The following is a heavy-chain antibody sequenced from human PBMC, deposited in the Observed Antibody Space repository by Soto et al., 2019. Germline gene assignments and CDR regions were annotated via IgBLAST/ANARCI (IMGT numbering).Heavy chain of an antibody. Sequence: PSETLSLTCAVSGGSISSSNWWSWVRQPPGKGLEWIGEIYHSGSTNYNPSLKSRVTISVDKSKNQFSLKLSSVTAADTAVYYCARGVHCSSTSCYTGNWFDPWGQGTLVTVSS. D-gene: IGHD2-2*02. J-gene: IGHJ5*02. CDR2: IYHSGST. CDR1: GGSISSSNW. CDR3: ARGVHCSSTSCYTGNWFDP. V-gene: IGHV4-4*02.